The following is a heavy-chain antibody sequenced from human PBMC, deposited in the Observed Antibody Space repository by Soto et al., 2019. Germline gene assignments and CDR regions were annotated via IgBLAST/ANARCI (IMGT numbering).Heavy chain of an antibody. D-gene: IGHD4-4*01. CDR2: IYHSGST. V-gene: IGHV4-30-2*01. CDR3: ARGGGVTTTRDDY. J-gene: IGHJ4*02. Sequence: QLQLQESGSGLVKPSQTLSLTCAVSGGSINTATHSWSWIRQPPGKGLEWIGYIYHSGSTYYNPSVKSPTTLSTGKSNNQFSRRRRSGTPADTAVYYCARGGGVTTTRDDYWGQGILVTVSS. CDR1: GGSINTATHS.